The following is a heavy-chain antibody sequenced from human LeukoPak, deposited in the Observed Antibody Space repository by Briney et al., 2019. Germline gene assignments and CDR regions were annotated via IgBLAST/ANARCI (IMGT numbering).Heavy chain of an antibody. D-gene: IGHD6-19*01. J-gene: IGHJ4*02. V-gene: IGHV3-9*01. CDR2: ISWNSGSI. CDR3: AKCTVSSGWYGSFDY. Sequence: PGGSLRLSCAASGFTFDDYAMHWVRQAPGKGLEWVSGISWNSGSIGYADSVKGRFTISRDNAKNSLYLQMNSLRAEDTALYYCAKCTVSSGWYGSFDYWGQGTLVTVSS. CDR1: GFTFDDYA.